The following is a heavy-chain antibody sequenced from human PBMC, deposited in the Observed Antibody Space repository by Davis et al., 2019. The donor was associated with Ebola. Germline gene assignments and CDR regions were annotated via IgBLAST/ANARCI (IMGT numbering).Heavy chain of an antibody. CDR3: ATNPRSRDTWIE. V-gene: IGHV3-21*01. CDR1: GFTFSSYS. Sequence: GESLKISCAASGFTFSSYSMNWVRQAPGKGLEWVSSISSSSSYIYYADSVKGRFTISRDNAKNSLYLQMNSLRAEDTAVYYCATNPRSRDTWIEWGQGTLVTVSS. D-gene: IGHD5-12*01. J-gene: IGHJ4*02. CDR2: ISSSSSYI.